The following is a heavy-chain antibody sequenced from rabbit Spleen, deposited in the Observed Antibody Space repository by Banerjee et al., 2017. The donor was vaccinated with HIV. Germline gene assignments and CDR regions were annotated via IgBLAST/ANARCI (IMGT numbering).Heavy chain of an antibody. Sequence: QEQLVESGGDLVKPGASLTLTCAASGFTLSTYWMCWVRQAPGKGLEWIACINSGSGSACYASWTKGRFTITRSTSLNTVTLQMTSLTGADTATYFCARDLYTGSPTYIDVYFNLWGPGTLVTVS. V-gene: IGHV1S47*01. CDR1: GFTLSTYW. D-gene: IGHD1-1*01. CDR2: INSGSGSA. J-gene: IGHJ4*01. CDR3: ARDLYTGSPTYIDVYFNL.